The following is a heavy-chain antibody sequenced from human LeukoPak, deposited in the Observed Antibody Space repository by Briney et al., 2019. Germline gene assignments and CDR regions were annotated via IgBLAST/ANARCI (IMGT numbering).Heavy chain of an antibody. CDR2: IYSGGSQ. V-gene: IGHV3-53*01. CDR3: ARDRRYCSGDSCYSGVDY. CDR1: GLTVSSNY. Sequence: PGGSLRLSCAASGLTVSSNYMTWVRQAPGKGLEWVPVIYSGGSQYYADSVKGRFSISRDNSKNTVYLQMNGLRAEDTAVYYCARDRRYCSGDSCYSGVDYWGQGTLVTVSS. J-gene: IGHJ4*02. D-gene: IGHD2-15*01.